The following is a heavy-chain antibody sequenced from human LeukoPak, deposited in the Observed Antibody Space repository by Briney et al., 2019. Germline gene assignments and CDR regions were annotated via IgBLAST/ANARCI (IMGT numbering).Heavy chain of an antibody. D-gene: IGHD3-3*01. J-gene: IGHJ4*02. CDR3: TTEQYYDFWSGYYWDFDY. V-gene: IGHV3-15*01. Sequence: PGGSLRLSCAASGFTFSNAWMSWVRQAPGKGLEWVGRIKSKTDGGTTDYAAPVKGRFTFSRDDSKNTLYLQMNSLKTEDTAVYYCTTEQYYDFWSGYYWDFDYWGQGTLVTVSS. CDR2: IKSKTDGGTT. CDR1: GFTFSNAW.